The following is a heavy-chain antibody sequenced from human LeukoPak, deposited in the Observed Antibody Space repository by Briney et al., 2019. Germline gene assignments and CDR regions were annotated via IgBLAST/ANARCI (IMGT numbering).Heavy chain of an antibody. D-gene: IGHD3-22*01. CDR3: AKEIYYDSSGNYFDY. Sequence: PGGSLRLYCAASGFTFSSYAMSWVRQAPGKGLEWVSAISGSGGSTYYADSVKGRFTISRDNSKNTLYLQMNSLRAEDTAVYYCAKEIYYDSSGNYFDYWGQGTLVTVSS. V-gene: IGHV3-23*01. CDR2: ISGSGGST. J-gene: IGHJ4*02. CDR1: GFTFSSYA.